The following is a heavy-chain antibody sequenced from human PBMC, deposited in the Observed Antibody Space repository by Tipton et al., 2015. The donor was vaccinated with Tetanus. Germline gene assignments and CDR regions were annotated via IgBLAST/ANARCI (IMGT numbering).Heavy chain of an antibody. CDR3: ARSGGRRYAFDI. Sequence: LRLSCAVYGGSFSGYYWSWIRQPAGKGLEWIGRIYTSESTNYNPSLKSRLTMSVDTSKNQFSLKLTSATTADTAVYYCARSGGRRYAFDIWGQGTMVTVSS. CDR1: GGSFSGYY. V-gene: IGHV4-59*10. D-gene: IGHD3-16*01. CDR2: IYTSEST. J-gene: IGHJ3*02.